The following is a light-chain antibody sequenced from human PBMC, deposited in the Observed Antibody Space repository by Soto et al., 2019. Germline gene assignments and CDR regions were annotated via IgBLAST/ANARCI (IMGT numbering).Light chain of an antibody. Sequence: EIVMTQSPATLSVSPWERATLSCRASQSVSSNLAWYQQKPGQAPRLLIYGASTRATGIPARFSGSGSGTEFTLTISSLQSEDFALYWCQQYNNWPRTFGQGTKVDIK. CDR2: GAS. CDR1: QSVSSN. V-gene: IGKV3-15*01. J-gene: IGKJ1*01. CDR3: QQYNNWPRT.